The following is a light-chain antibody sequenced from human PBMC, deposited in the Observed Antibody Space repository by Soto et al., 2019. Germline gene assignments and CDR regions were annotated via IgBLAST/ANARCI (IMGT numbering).Light chain of an antibody. CDR3: QQRNIWPPVT. V-gene: IGKV3-11*01. CDR1: QSISSN. Sequence: EIVLTQSPATLSLSPGERATLSCRASQSISSNLAWYQQKPGQAPRVLIYDASNRAPGIPARFSGSGSGTDFTLTISSLEPEDFAVYYCQQRNIWPPVTFGQGTRLEIK. CDR2: DAS. J-gene: IGKJ5*01.